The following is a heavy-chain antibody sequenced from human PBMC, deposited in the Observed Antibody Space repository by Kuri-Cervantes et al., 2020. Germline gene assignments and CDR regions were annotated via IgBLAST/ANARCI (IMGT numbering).Heavy chain of an antibody. V-gene: IGHV4-59*01. CDR3: ARVTFGKWLVRGAVGY. D-gene: IGHD6-19*01. J-gene: IGHJ4*02. CDR2: IDDSGRT. Sequence: SQTLSLTCAVYGGSFSGYYWSWVRQPPGKRLEWIGYIDDSGRTFFNPSFQSRVTISVDTSKNHFSLKLSSVTAADTAVYYCARVTFGKWLVRGAVGYWGQGTLVTVSS. CDR1: GGSFSGYY.